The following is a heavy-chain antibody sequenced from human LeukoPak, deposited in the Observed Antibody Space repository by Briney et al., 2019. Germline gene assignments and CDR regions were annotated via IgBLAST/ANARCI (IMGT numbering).Heavy chain of an antibody. V-gene: IGHV4-39*01. CDR2: IYYSGST. CDR1: GGSISSSSYY. CDR3: ARLPTVTFFDY. Sequence: SETLSLTCTVSGGSISSSSYYWGWIRQPPGKGLEWIGSIYYSGSTYHNPSLKSRVTISVDTSKNQFSLRLSSVTAADTAVYYCARLPTVTFFDYWGQGTLVTVSS. J-gene: IGHJ4*02. D-gene: IGHD4-17*01.